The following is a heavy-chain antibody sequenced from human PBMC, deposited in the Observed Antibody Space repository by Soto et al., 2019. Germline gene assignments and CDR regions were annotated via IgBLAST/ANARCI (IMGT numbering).Heavy chain of an antibody. D-gene: IGHD1-26*01. V-gene: IGHV1-69*02. CDR3: ARYRGGSFYFDY. CDR2: IIPILGIA. J-gene: IGHJ4*02. CDR1: GGTFSSYT. Sequence: SVKVSCKASGGTFSSYTISWVRQAPGQGLEWMGRIIPILGIANYAQKFQGRVTITADKSTSTAYMELSSLRSADTAVYYCARYRGGSFYFDYWGQGTLVTVSS.